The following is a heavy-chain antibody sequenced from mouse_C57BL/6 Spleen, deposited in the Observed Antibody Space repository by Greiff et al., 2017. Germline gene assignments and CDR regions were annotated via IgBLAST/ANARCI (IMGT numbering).Heavy chain of an antibody. CDR3: ARGLTGTWDY. CDR1: GYTFTSYW. V-gene: IGHV1-69*01. CDR2: IDPSDSYT. D-gene: IGHD4-1*01. Sequence: QVQLKQPGAELVMPGASVKLSCKASGYTFTSYWMHWVKQRPGQGLEWIGEIDPSDSYTNYNQKFKGKSTLTVDKSSSTAYMQLSSLTSEDSAVYYCARGLTGTWDYWGQGTTLTVSS. J-gene: IGHJ2*01.